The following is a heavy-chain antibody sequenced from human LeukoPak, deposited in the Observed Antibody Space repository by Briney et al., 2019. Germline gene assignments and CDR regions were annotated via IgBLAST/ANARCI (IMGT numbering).Heavy chain of an antibody. V-gene: IGHV3-43*02. J-gene: IGHJ4*02. CDR2: ISGDGGST. CDR1: GFMFHDYA. Sequence: GGSLRLSRAAPGFMFHDYAIHWVRQAPGKGLEWVSLISGDGGSTFYADSVKGRFTISRDNSKNSLYLQMNSLRSDDTALYYCARESESSGWYDYWGQGTLVTVSS. D-gene: IGHD6-19*01. CDR3: ARESESSGWYDY.